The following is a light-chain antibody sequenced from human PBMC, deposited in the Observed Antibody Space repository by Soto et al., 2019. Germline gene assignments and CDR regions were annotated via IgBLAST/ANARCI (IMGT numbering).Light chain of an antibody. Sequence: DMQMTQSPSSLSASVGDRVSITCRSSQNISNYLHWYQQRPGKAPKLLIYAASNLRSGVPSRFSGSGSGTDFTLNISSLQSEDFATYYCQQSYSIPRLTFGPGTRVEIK. CDR1: QNISNY. CDR2: AAS. J-gene: IGKJ3*01. CDR3: QQSYSIPRLT. V-gene: IGKV1-39*01.